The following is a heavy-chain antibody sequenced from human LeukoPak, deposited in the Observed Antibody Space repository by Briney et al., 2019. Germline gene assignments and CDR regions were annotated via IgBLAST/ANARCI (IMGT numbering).Heavy chain of an antibody. J-gene: IGHJ4*02. CDR2: ISYDGSNK. Sequence: GRSLRLSCAASGFTFSSYAMHWVRQAPGKGLEWVAVISYDGSNKYYADSVKGRFTISRDNSKNTLYLQMNSLRAEDTAVYYCARDLSSGYYSDYWGQGTLVTVSS. CDR1: GFTFSSYA. D-gene: IGHD3-22*01. V-gene: IGHV3-30*01. CDR3: ARDLSSGYYSDY.